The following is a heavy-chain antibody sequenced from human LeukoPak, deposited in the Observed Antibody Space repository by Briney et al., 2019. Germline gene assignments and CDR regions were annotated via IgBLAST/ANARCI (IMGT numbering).Heavy chain of an antibody. V-gene: IGHV3-23*01. J-gene: IGHJ6*03. Sequence: GGSLRLSCAASGFTFSSYGMSWVRQAPGKGLEWVSAISGSGGSTYYADSVKGRFTISRDNSKNTLYLQMNSLRAEDTAVYYCAKDVYCSSTSCYLGYYYYYYYMDVWGKGTTVTISS. D-gene: IGHD2-2*01. CDR3: AKDVYCSSTSCYLGYYYYYYYMDV. CDR2: ISGSGGST. CDR1: GFTFSSYG.